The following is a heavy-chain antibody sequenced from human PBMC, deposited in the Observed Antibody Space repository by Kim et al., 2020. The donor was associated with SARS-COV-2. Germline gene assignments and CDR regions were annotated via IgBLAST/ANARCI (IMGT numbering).Heavy chain of an antibody. D-gene: IGHD3-22*01. Sequence: SETLSLTCTVSGGSISSYYWSWIRQPPGKGLEWIGYIYYSGSTNYNPSLKSRVTISVDTSKNQFSLKLSSVTAADTAVYYCARVYYDSSGYYYSHYYFDYWGQGTLLTVSS. CDR3: ARVYYDSSGYYYSHYYFDY. V-gene: IGHV4-59*01. J-gene: IGHJ4*02. CDR1: GGSISSYY. CDR2: IYYSGST.